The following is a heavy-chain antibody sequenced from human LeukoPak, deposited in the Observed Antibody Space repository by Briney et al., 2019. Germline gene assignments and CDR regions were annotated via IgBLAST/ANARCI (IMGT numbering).Heavy chain of an antibody. Sequence: SETLSLTCTVSGGSISSSSYYWGWIRQPPGKGLEWIGSIYYSGYTYYNPSLRSRVTISADTSKDQFSLRLSSVTASDTSVYYCARHHLIDYNNADYWGQGTLVTVSS. D-gene: IGHD4-11*01. CDR1: GGSISSSSYY. V-gene: IGHV4-39*01. CDR3: ARHHLIDYNNADY. J-gene: IGHJ4*02. CDR2: IYYSGYT.